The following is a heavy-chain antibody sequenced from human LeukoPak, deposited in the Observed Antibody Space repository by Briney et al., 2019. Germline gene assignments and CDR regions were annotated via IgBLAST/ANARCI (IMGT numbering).Heavy chain of an antibody. D-gene: IGHD5-12*01. J-gene: IGHJ6*03. CDR3: AAASGYDYDYYYMDV. CDR1: GYTLTELS. Sequence: GASVKVSCKVSGYTLTELSMHWVRQAPGKGLEWMGGFDPEDGETIYAQKFQGRVTMTEDTSTDTAYMELSSLRSEGTAVYYCAAASGYDYDYYYMDVWGKGTTVTVSS. CDR2: FDPEDGET. V-gene: IGHV1-24*01.